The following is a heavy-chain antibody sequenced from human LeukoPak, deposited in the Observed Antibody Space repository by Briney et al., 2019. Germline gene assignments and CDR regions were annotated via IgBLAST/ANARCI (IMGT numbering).Heavy chain of an antibody. D-gene: IGHD2-2*01. CDR1: GYTFTSYG. Sequence: ASVKVSCKASGYTFTSYGISWVRQAPGQGLEWMGWISAYNGNTNYAQKLQGRVTMTTDTSTSTACMELRSLRSDDTAVYYCARAIPELGYCSGTSCKTPMPYYYYGMDVWGQGTTVTVSS. J-gene: IGHJ6*02. CDR3: ARAIPELGYCSGTSCKTPMPYYYYGMDV. V-gene: IGHV1-18*01. CDR2: ISAYNGNT.